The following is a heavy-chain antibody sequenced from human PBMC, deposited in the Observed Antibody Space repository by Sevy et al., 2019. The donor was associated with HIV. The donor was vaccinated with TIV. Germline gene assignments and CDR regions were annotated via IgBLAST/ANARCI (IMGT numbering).Heavy chain of an antibody. J-gene: IGHJ1*01. CDR2: IRYDGSNK. D-gene: IGHD6-13*01. Sequence: GGSLRLSCAASGFTFSSYRMHWVRQAPGKGLEWVAFIRYDGSNKYYADSVKGRFTISRDNSKNTLYLQMNSLRAEDTAVYYCAKDTPGIAAAGTGTYEGFLGYWGQGTLVTVSS. V-gene: IGHV3-30*02. CDR3: AKDTPGIAAAGTGTYEGFLGY. CDR1: GFTFSSYR.